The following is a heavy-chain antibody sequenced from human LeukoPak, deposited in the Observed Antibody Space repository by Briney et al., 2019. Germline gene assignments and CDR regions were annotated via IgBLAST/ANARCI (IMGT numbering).Heavy chain of an antibody. V-gene: IGHV1-46*01. CDR2: INPSGGST. CDR1: GYTFTSYY. D-gene: IGHD6-19*01. J-gene: IGHJ4*02. CDR3: ARGWLAPSLPADY. Sequence: ASVEVSCKASGYTFTSYYMHWVRQAPGQGIEWMGIINPSGGSTSYAQKFQGRVTMTRDTSTSTVYMELRSLRSDDTAVYYCARGWLAPSLPADYWGQGTLVTVSS.